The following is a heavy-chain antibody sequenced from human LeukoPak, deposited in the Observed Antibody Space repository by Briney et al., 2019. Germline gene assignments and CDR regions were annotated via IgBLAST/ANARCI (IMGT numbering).Heavy chain of an antibody. Sequence: PSETLSLTCAVYGGSFSGYYWSWIRQPPGKGLEWIGEINHSGSTNYNPSLKSRVTISVDTSKNQFSLKLSSVTAADTAVYYCARSHDSSGYYPGYYYYYMDVWGKGTTVTVSS. CDR1: GGSFSGYY. CDR2: INHSGST. J-gene: IGHJ6*03. D-gene: IGHD3-22*01. V-gene: IGHV4-34*01. CDR3: ARSHDSSGYYPGYYYYYMDV.